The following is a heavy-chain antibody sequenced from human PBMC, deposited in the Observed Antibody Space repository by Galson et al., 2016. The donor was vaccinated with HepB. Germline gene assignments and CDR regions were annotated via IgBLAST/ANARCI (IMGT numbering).Heavy chain of an antibody. Sequence: SLRLSCAASGFTFSDYYMTWIRQAPGKGLEWVSYISSSGNVIYYADSVKGRFTISRDNGENSRYLQLNSLRAEHTAVYYWASRRYTGRGGYSSSWLREYWGQGTLVTVSS. CDR2: ISSSGNVI. J-gene: IGHJ4*02. D-gene: IGHD6-13*01. CDR1: GFTFSDYY. V-gene: IGHV3-11*01. CDR3: ASRRYTGRGGYSSSWLREY.